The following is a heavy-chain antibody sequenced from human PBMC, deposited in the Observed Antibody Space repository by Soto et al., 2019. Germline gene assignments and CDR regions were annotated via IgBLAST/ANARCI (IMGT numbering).Heavy chain of an antibody. J-gene: IGHJ6*02. CDR1: GYTLTELS. D-gene: IGHD6-13*01. CDR3: ATFPQMYSSSWYGQNPYYYYGMDV. CDR2: FDPEDGET. Sequence: VSVKVSCKVSGYTLTELSMHWVRQAPGKGLEWMGGFDPEDGETIYAQKFQGRVTMTEDTSTDTAYMELSSLRSEDTAVYYCATFPQMYSSSWYGQNPYYYYGMDVWGQGTTVTVSS. V-gene: IGHV1-24*01.